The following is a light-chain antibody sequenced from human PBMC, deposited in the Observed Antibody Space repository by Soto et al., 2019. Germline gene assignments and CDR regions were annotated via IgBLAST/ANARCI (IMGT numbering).Light chain of an antibody. Sequence: QLVLTQPPSASGTPGQRVTISCSGSSSNIGSNTVNWYQQLPGTAPKLLINHNNNRPSRVPHRFSGTQSGTSASLAITGLQAEDEAVYFCQSFHNTYVFGTGTKLTVL. V-gene: IGLV1-44*01. CDR3: QSFHNTYV. CDR2: HNN. CDR1: SSNIGSNT. J-gene: IGLJ1*01.